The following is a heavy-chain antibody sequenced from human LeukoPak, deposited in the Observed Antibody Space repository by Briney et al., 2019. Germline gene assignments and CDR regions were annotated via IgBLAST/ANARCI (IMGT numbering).Heavy chain of an antibody. CDR1: GGSISSHY. Sequence: SETLSLTCTVSGGSISSHYWSWIRQPPGKGLEWIGYIYYSGSTNYNPSLKSRVTISVDTSKNQFSLKLSSVTAADTAVYYCAREIATRGFDYWGQGTLVTVSS. CDR2: IYYSGST. D-gene: IGHD5-24*01. V-gene: IGHV4-59*11. J-gene: IGHJ4*02. CDR3: AREIATRGFDY.